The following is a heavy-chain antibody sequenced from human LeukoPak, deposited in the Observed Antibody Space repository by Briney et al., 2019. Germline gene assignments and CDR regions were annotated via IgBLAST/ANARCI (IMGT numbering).Heavy chain of an antibody. V-gene: IGHV1-18*01. CDR2: ISAYNGNT. D-gene: IGHD5-12*01. CDR3: ARDLWGIVATSPADY. J-gene: IGHJ4*02. Sequence: ASVKVSCKASGYTFTSYDINWVRQATGQGLEWMGWISAYNGNTNYAQKLQGRVTMTTDTSTSTAYMELRSLRSDDTAVYYCARDLWGIVATSPADYWGQGTLVTVSS. CDR1: GYTFTSYD.